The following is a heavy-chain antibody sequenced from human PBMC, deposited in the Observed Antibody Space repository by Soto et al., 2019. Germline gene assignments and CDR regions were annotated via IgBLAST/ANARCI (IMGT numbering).Heavy chain of an antibody. CDR1: GYTFSNYG. Sequence: QVQLVQSGGEVKRPGASVKVSCKTSGYTFSNYGITWVRQAPGQPLEWLGWISLYSDGTNYAQKFQGRVSMTTDTSTAPAYMEMGSPRSDRTAVYYWARVRPGAEARFGPWGQGTLGNLSS. D-gene: IGHD2-2*01. J-gene: IGHJ5*02. V-gene: IGHV1-18*01. CDR3: ARVRPGAEARFGP. CDR2: ISLYSDGT.